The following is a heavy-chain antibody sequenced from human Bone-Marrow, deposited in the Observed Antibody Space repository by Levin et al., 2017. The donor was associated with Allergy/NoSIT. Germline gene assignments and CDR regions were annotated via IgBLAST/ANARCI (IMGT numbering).Heavy chain of an antibody. CDR1: GFTFSSYA. CDR3: AKEPRITMIVVVITHYFDY. CDR2: ISGSGGST. D-gene: IGHD3-22*01. J-gene: IGHJ4*02. V-gene: IGHV3-23*01. Sequence: GGSLRLSCAASGFTFSSYAMSWVRQAPGKGLEWVSAISGSGGSTYYADSVKGRFTISRDNSKNTLYLQMNSLRAEDTAVYYCAKEPRITMIVVVITHYFDYWGQGTLVTVSS.